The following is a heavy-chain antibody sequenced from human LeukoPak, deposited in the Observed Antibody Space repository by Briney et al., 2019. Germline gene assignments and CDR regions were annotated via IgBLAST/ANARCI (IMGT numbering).Heavy chain of an antibody. V-gene: IGHV3-23*01. Sequence: GGSLRLSCAASGFTFDDYGMSWVRQAPGKGLEWVSANSGSGGSTYYADSVKGRFSISRDNSKNTLYLQMNSLRAEDTAVYYCAYIVVVPAAGEPYDAFDIWGQGTMVTVSS. CDR2: NSGSGGST. J-gene: IGHJ3*02. CDR1: GFTFDDYG. CDR3: AYIVVVPAAGEPYDAFDI. D-gene: IGHD2-2*01.